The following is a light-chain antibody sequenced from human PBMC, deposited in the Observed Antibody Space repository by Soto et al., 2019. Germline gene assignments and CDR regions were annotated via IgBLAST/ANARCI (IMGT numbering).Light chain of an antibody. CDR1: SSPIGTNA. CDR3: AAWDDSLNGYV. V-gene: IGLV1-44*01. Sequence: SLVAQPPSASWAPRERGTISFFGGSSPIGTNAVNRYQQLPGTAPKLLIYNNNQRPSGVPDRFSGSKSGTSASLAISGLQSEDEADYYCAAWDDSLNGYVFGTGTKVTVL. J-gene: IGLJ1*01. CDR2: NNN.